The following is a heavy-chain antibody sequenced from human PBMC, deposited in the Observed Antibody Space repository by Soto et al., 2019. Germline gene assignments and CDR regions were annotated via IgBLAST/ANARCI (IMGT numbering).Heavy chain of an antibody. CDR2: ISGSGGST. J-gene: IGHJ4*02. Sequence: SGGSLRLSCAASGFTFSSYAMSWVRQAPGKGLEWVSAISGSGGSTYYADSVKGRFTISRDNSKYTLYLQMNSLRAEDTAVYYCAKKGYYGSGSYTHFDYWGQGTLVTVSS. D-gene: IGHD3-10*01. CDR3: AKKGYYGSGSYTHFDY. CDR1: GFTFSSYA. V-gene: IGHV3-23*01.